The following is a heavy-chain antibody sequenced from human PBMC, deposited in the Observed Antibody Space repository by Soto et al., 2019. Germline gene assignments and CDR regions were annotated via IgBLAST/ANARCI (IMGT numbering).Heavy chain of an antibody. CDR2: IYYSGST. Sequence: PSETLSLTCTVSGGSISSSSYYWGWIRQPPGKGLEWIGYIYYSGSTNHNPSLKSRVTISVDTSKNQFSLKLSSVTAADTAVYYCARRWGRTFDYWGQGTLVTVSS. J-gene: IGHJ4*02. V-gene: IGHV4-61*05. D-gene: IGHD7-27*01. CDR3: ARRWGRTFDY. CDR1: GGSISSSSYY.